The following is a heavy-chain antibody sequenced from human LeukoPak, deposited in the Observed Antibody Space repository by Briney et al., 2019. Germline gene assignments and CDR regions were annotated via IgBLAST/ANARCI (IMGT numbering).Heavy chain of an antibody. D-gene: IGHD3-22*01. J-gene: IGHJ4*02. CDR2: IIPIFGTA. CDR1: GGTFISYA. CDR3: ARERGGDSSGYFDY. V-gene: IGHV1-69*05. Sequence: SVTVSCTASGGTFISYAISWVRQAPGQGLEWMGGIIPIFGTANYAQKFQGRVTITTDESTSTAYMELSSLRSEDTAVYYCARERGGDSSGYFDYWGQGTLVTVSS.